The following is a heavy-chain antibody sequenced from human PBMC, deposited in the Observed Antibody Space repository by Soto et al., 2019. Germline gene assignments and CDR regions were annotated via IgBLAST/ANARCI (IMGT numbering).Heavy chain of an antibody. J-gene: IGHJ3*02. Sequence: QVQLVQSGAEVKKPGSSVKVSCKASGGTFSSYAISWVRQAPGQGLEWMGGIIPIFGTANYAQKFQGRVTITADESTSTAYMELSSLRSEDTAVDYCARGRKWELRGTDAFDIWGQGTMVTVSS. V-gene: IGHV1-69*01. CDR3: ARGRKWELRGTDAFDI. CDR2: IIPIFGTA. CDR1: GGTFSSYA. D-gene: IGHD1-26*01.